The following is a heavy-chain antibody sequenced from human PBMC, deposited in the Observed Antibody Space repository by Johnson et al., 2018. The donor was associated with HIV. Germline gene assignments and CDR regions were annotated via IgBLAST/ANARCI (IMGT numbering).Heavy chain of an antibody. D-gene: IGHD6-6*01. V-gene: IGHV3-66*02. CDR3: ARASVSSPRYSSSSDDAFDI. Sequence: VKLVESGGGLVQPGGSLRLSCAASGFTVSSNYMSWVRQAPGKGLEWVSGINWNGGSTDYGDSVKGRFTISRDNSKNTLYLQMNSLRAEDTAVYYCARASVSSPRYSSSSDDAFDIWGQGTMVTVSS. CDR2: INWNGGST. CDR1: GFTVSSNY. J-gene: IGHJ3*02.